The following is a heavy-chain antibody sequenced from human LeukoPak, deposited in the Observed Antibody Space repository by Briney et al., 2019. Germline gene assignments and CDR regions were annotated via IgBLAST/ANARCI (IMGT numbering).Heavy chain of an antibody. CDR1: GYTFTRYD. J-gene: IGHJ4*02. D-gene: IGHD4-23*01. CDR3: ARGRFYRGGNGVVGY. V-gene: IGHV1-8*01. Sequence: ASVKVSCKASGYTFTRYDINWVRQATGQGLEWMGWMNPNSGNTGYAQKFQGRVTMTRNTSISTAYMELSSLRSEDTAVYYCARGRFYRGGNGVVGYWGQGTLVTVFS. CDR2: MNPNSGNT.